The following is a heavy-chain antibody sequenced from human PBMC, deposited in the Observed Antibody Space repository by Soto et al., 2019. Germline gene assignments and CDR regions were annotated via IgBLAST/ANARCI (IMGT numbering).Heavy chain of an antibody. J-gene: IGHJ4*02. CDR1: GGSISSYY. D-gene: IGHD2-2*03. Sequence: PSETLSLTCTVSGGSISSYYWIWIRQPPGKGLEWIGSIFYTESTDYNPSLKSRVTISLDTSKNHFSLNLSSVTAADTAVYYCARVDRGAFDHWGQGTLVTVYS. V-gene: IGHV4-59*01. CDR3: ARVDRGAFDH. CDR2: IFYTEST.